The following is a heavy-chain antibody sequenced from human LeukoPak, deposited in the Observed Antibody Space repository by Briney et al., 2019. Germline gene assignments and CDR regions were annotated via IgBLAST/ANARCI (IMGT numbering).Heavy chain of an antibody. CDR1: GGSISSYY. Sequence: SETLSLTCTVSGGSISSYYWSWIRQPPGKGLEWIGYIYYSGSTNYNPSLKSRVTISVDTSKNQFSLKLSSVTAADTAVYYCARLRVGSGYEYYFDYWGQGTLVTVSS. D-gene: IGHD5-12*01. CDR2: IYYSGST. CDR3: ARLRVGSGYEYYFDY. V-gene: IGHV4-59*12. J-gene: IGHJ4*02.